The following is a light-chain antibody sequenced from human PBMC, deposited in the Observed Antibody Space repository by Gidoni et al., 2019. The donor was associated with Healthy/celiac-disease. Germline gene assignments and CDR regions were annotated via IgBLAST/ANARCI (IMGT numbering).Light chain of an antibody. CDR2: LGS. Sequence: DIVMTQSPLSLPVTPGEPASISCRSSQSLLTSSGYNYVDWYLQKPGQSPQLLIYLGSNRASGVPDRFSASGSGTDFTLKISRVEAEDVGVYYCMQALQTPLTFGQGTKLEIK. CDR1: QSLLTSSGYNY. V-gene: IGKV2-28*01. J-gene: IGKJ2*01. CDR3: MQALQTPLT.